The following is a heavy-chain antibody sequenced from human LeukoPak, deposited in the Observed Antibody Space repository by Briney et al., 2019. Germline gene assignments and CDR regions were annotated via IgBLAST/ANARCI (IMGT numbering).Heavy chain of an antibody. Sequence: PSETLSLTCSVSGGSMNSYYWSWIRQPPGKGLEWIGYISYTGRTNYNPSLKSRVTISLDTSKNQLSLKLSSVTDADTAVYYCGKQQTAMAGTAPFESWGQGTLVTVSS. CDR3: GKQQTAMAGTAPFES. D-gene: IGHD6-19*01. CDR2: ISYTGRT. CDR1: GGSMNSYY. V-gene: IGHV4-59*08. J-gene: IGHJ4*02.